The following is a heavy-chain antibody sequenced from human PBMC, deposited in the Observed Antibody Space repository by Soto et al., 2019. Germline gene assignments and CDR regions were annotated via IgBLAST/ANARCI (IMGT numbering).Heavy chain of an antibody. V-gene: IGHV4-34*01. Sequence: QVQLQQWGAGLLKPSETLSLTCAVYGGSFSGYYWSWIRQPPGKGLEWIGEINHSGSTNYNPSLKSRVTITXXTXKXXFSLKLSSVTAADTAVYYCARGGIVVVPARVWFDPGGQGTLVTVSS. D-gene: IGHD2-2*01. J-gene: IGHJ5*02. CDR3: ARGGIVVVPARVWFDP. CDR1: GGSFSGYY. CDR2: INHSGST.